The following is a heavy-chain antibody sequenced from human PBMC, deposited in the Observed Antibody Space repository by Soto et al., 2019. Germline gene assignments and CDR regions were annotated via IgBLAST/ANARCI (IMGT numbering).Heavy chain of an antibody. V-gene: IGHV3-30*03. CDR3: ATGQYCSGGSCYFNPSDY. D-gene: IGHD2-15*01. Sequence: QVQLVESGGGVVQPGRTLRLSCAASGFTFSSYGMHWVRQASGKGLEWVAEISYDGRYKYYANSLKGRCTTSRDNSKNMVYVKMIALIGEEMAVYYCATGQYCSGGSCYFNPSDYRGPGTLVTAAS. CDR1: GFTFSSYG. J-gene: IGHJ4*02. CDR2: ISYDGRYK.